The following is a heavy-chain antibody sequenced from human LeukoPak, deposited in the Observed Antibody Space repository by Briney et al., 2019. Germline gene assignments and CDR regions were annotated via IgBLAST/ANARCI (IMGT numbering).Heavy chain of an antibody. Sequence: GGSLRLSCAASGFTFSSYWMHWVRQAPGKGLVWVSRISDGGSTTTYADSVKGRFTISRDNAKNTLYLQMNGLRAEDTAVYYCSRSAYYDGSGNNYDYWGQGTLVTVSS. CDR2: ISDGGSTT. D-gene: IGHD3-22*01. V-gene: IGHV3-74*01. CDR3: SRSAYYDGSGNNYDY. J-gene: IGHJ4*02. CDR1: GFTFSSYW.